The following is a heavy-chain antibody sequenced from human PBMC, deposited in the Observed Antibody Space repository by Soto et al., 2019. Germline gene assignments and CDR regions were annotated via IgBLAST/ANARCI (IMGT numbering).Heavy chain of an antibody. Sequence: GGSLRLSCAASGFTFSSYGMHWVRQAPGKGLEWVAVISYDGSNKYYADSVKGRFTISRDNSKNTLYLQMNSLRAEDTAVYSCANVDSSGWGANYYDMDVWGQGTTVTVPS. CDR1: GFTFSSYG. J-gene: IGHJ6*02. CDR3: ANVDSSGWGANYYDMDV. CDR2: ISYDGSNK. D-gene: IGHD6-19*01. V-gene: IGHV3-30*18.